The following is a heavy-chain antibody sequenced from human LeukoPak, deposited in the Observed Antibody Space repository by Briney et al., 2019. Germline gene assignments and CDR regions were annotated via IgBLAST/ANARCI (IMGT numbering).Heavy chain of an antibody. Sequence: ASVKVSCKASGYTFTSYGISWVRQAPGQGLEWMGWISAYNGNTNYAQKLQGRVTMTTDTSTSTAYMELRSLRSDDTAVYYCARVIADIVVVVAVTRGSYFDPWGQGTLVTVSS. V-gene: IGHV1-18*01. CDR3: ARVIADIVVVVAVTRGSYFDP. J-gene: IGHJ5*02. CDR2: ISAYNGNT. CDR1: GYTFTSYG. D-gene: IGHD2-15*01.